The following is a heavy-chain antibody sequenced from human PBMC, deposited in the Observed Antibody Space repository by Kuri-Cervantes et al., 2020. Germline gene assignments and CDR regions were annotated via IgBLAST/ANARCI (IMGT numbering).Heavy chain of an antibody. D-gene: IGHD5-24*01. CDR1: GFTFSSYA. Sequence: GGSLRLSCPASGFTFSSYAMSWVRQAPGKGREWVTAISGSGGSTCYADSVKGRFTISRDNSKNTLYLKMNSLRAEDTAVYYCAKDDDMSRDVYNSAAFDIWGQGTMVTVSS. J-gene: IGHJ3*02. V-gene: IGHV3-23*01. CDR3: AKDDDMSRDVYNSAAFDI. CDR2: ISGSGGST.